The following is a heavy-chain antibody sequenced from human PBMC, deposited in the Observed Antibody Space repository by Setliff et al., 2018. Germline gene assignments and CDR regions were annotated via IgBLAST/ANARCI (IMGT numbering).Heavy chain of an antibody. Sequence: PGESLKISCAASGFVFGTYGMHWVRQAPGKGLDWVASVRFDGSYKVYADSVKGRFTISRDNSKSTLYLQMNSLRAEDTAIYYCANYEQRPRNLDYWGQGTLVTVSS. D-gene: IGHD6-25*01. CDR2: VRFDGSYK. V-gene: IGHV3-30*02. CDR3: ANYEQRPRNLDY. CDR1: GFVFGTYG. J-gene: IGHJ4*02.